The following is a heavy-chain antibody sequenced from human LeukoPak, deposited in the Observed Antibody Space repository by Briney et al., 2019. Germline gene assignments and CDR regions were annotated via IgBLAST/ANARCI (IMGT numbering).Heavy chain of an antibody. CDR1: GFTFSDYY. V-gene: IGHV3-11*01. Sequence: PGGSLRLSCAASGFTFSDYYMSWIRQAPGKGLEWVSYISSSGSTIYYADSVKGRFTISRDNAKNSLYLQMNSLRAEDTAVYYCAREGATTDLYYYYMDVWGKGTTVTVSS. J-gene: IGHJ6*03. D-gene: IGHD1-26*01. CDR2: ISSSGSTI. CDR3: AREGATTDLYYYYMDV.